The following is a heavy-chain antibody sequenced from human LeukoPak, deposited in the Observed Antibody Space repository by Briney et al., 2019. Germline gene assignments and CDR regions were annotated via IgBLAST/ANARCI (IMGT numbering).Heavy chain of an antibody. J-gene: IGHJ3*02. Sequence: SQTLSLTCTVSGDSISSGDYYWSWIRQPAGKGLEWVGRISSSGSTNYNPPLKSRVTISVDTSKNQFSLKLSSVTAADTAVYFCARGPYSYDSSGAFDIWGQGTMVTVSS. V-gene: IGHV4-61*02. CDR1: GDSISSGDYY. CDR2: ISSSGST. CDR3: ARGPYSYDSSGAFDI. D-gene: IGHD3-22*01.